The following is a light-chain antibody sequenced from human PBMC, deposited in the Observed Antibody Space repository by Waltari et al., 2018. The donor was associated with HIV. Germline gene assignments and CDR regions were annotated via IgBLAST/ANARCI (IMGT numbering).Light chain of an antibody. CDR1: LSHSGKNY. CDR2: ENT. V-gene: IGLV1-51*02. CDR3: ETWDSSLSAGV. J-gene: IGLJ2*01. Sequence: QSVLTQPPSVSAAPGQRLTIPCSRSLSHSGKNYVSWYQQVPRTAPKLLIYENTKRPSGIPDRFSASKSGTSATLGITGLQTGDEADYYCETWDSSLSAGVFGGGTKVTVL.